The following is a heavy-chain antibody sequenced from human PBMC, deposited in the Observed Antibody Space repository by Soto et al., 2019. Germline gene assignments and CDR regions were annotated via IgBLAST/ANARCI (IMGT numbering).Heavy chain of an antibody. CDR2: MNPNTGDT. V-gene: IGHV1-8*01. Sequence: QVQLVQSGAEVKKPGASVKVSCKASGYTCISYDINWVRQATGQGLEWMGWMNPNTGDTGYAQKFQGRVTMTRNTSINTANLELSSLRSDDTAVYFCARGDGYIFDYWGQGTLVTVSS. CDR1: GYTCISYD. J-gene: IGHJ4*02. CDR3: ARGDGYIFDY. D-gene: IGHD5-12*01.